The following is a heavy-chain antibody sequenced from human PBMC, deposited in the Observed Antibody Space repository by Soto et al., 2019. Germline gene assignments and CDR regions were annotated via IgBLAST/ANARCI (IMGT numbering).Heavy chain of an antibody. Sequence: ETLSLTCTVSGGSISSYYWSWIRQPPGKGLEWIGYIYYSGSTNYNPSLKSRVTISVDTSKNQFSLKLSSVTAADTAVYYCARVPRFFETHFDYWGQGTLVTVSS. D-gene: IGHD3-3*01. V-gene: IGHV4-59*01. CDR1: GGSISSYY. CDR3: ARVPRFFETHFDY. J-gene: IGHJ4*02. CDR2: IYYSGST.